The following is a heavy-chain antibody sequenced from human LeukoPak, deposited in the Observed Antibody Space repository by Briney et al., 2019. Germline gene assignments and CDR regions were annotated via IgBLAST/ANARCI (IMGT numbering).Heavy chain of an antibody. CDR1: NGSMTSDSYY. J-gene: IGHJ5*02. CDR2: IFYSGKT. D-gene: IGHD3-22*01. V-gene: IGHV4-39*02. CDR3: ARLWLVAPWFDA. Sequence: PSETLSLTSTVSNGSMTSDSYYWAWVRQPPGKGLEWIGTIFYSGKTYYSASLKSRVTVSLDTSKKNFSLRLSSVTAADTAVYYCARLWLVAPWFDAWGQGALVTVSS.